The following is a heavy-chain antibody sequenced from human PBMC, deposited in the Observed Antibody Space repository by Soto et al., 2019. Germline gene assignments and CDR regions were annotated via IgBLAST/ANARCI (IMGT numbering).Heavy chain of an antibody. V-gene: IGHV3-30*18. Sequence: QVQLVESGGGVVQPGRSLRLSCAASGFTFSSYGMHWVRQAPGKGLEWVAAISYDGSNKYYADSVKGRFTISRDNSKNKLYMQMNSMRADDTAGYYGAKDEYTYYYDSSGMGYWGQGTLVSVSS. CDR1: GFTFSSYG. CDR3: AKDEYTYYYDSSGMGY. J-gene: IGHJ4*02. CDR2: ISYDGSNK. D-gene: IGHD3-22*01.